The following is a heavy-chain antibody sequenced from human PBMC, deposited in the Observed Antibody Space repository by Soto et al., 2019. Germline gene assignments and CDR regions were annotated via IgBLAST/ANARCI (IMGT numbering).Heavy chain of an antibody. CDR1: GFTFNDYS. CDR2: ISSSGTYI. CDR3: VRAGHVFDVHYYGMDL. D-gene: IGHD3-10*01. J-gene: IGHJ6*02. V-gene: IGHV3-21*01. Sequence: WGSLRLSCEASGFTFNDYSMDWVRQAPEKGLEWVSSISSSGTYIYYADSVKGRFAISRDNANNVMYLQMDTLRAEDTAVYYCVRAGHVFDVHYYGMDLWGQGTTVTVS.